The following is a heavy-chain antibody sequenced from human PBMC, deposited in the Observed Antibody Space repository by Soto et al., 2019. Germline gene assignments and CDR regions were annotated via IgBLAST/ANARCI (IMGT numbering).Heavy chain of an antibody. Sequence: QVQLVESGGGVVQPGRSLRLSCAASGFTFSSYGMHWVRQAPGKGLEWVAVIWYDGSNKYYADSVKGRFTISRDNSKNTLYLQMNSLRAEDTAVYYCARDGGTIVVVTEPDWYFDLWGRGTLVTVSS. CDR3: ARDGGTIVVVTEPDWYFDL. D-gene: IGHD2-21*02. J-gene: IGHJ2*01. V-gene: IGHV3-33*01. CDR2: IWYDGSNK. CDR1: GFTFSSYG.